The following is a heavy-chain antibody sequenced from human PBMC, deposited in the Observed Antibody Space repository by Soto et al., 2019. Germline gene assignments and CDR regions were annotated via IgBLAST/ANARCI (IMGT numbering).Heavy chain of an antibody. CDR1: GGSISSYY. V-gene: IGHV4-59*08. Sequence: QVQLQESGPGLVKPSETLSLTCTVSGGSISSYYWSWIRQPPGKGLEWIGYIYYSGSTNYNPSLKSRVTISVDTSKNQFSLKLSSVTAADTAVYYWARHPFGVGMVRFGYWGQGTLVTVSS. CDR3: ARHPFGVGMVRFGY. J-gene: IGHJ4*02. CDR2: IYYSGST. D-gene: IGHD3-10*01.